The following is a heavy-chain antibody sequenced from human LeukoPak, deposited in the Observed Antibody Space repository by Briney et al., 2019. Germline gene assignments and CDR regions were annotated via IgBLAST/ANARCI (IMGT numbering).Heavy chain of an antibody. Sequence: PGGSLRLSCAASGFTFSSYSMNWVRQAPGKGLEWVSYISSSSSTINYADSVKGRFTISRDNAKNSLYLQMNSLRAEDTAVYYCARVPVTSDYWGQGTLVTVSS. CDR3: ARVPVTSDY. V-gene: IGHV3-48*04. CDR2: ISSSSSTI. J-gene: IGHJ4*02. D-gene: IGHD4-17*01. CDR1: GFTFSSYS.